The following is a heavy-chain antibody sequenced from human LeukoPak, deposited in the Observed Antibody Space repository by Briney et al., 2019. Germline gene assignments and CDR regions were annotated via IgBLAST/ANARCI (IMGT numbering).Heavy chain of an antibody. CDR3: ARDGTIFGVVITVNWFDP. J-gene: IGHJ5*02. Sequence: PGGSLRLSCAASGFTFSIYAMTWVRQAPGKGLEWVSAIGGGGDTTYYADSVKGRFTISRDNSKNTLYLQMNSLRAEDTAVYYCARDGTIFGVVITVNWFDPWGQGTLVTVSS. CDR2: IGGGGDTT. V-gene: IGHV3-23*01. CDR1: GFTFSIYA. D-gene: IGHD3-3*01.